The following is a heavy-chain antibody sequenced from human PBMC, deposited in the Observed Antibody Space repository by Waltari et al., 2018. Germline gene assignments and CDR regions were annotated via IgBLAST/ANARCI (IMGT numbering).Heavy chain of an antibody. V-gene: IGHV3-7*01. CDR2: ITQDGSEE. D-gene: IGHD6-19*01. J-gene: IGHJ4*02. CDR3: ARERRGQSGWYYFDF. CDR1: GISFSSFW. Sequence: EVQLVESGGGLVQPGGSLRLSCAASGISFSSFWLTWVRQAPGKGLEWVANITQDGSEEYYVDSVKGRFTISKDNAKNSLYLQMNSLRAEDTAVYFCARERRGQSGWYYFDFWGQGSLVTVSS.